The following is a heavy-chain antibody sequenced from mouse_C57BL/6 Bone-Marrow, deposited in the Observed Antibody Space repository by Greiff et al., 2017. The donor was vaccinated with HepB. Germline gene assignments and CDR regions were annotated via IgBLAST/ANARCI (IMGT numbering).Heavy chain of an antibody. CDR2: INPNNGGT. J-gene: IGHJ1*03. Sequence: EVQLQQSGPELVKPGASVKISCKASGYTFTDYYMNWVKQSHGKSLEWIGDINPNNGGTSYNQKFKGKATLTVDKSSSTAYMELRSLTSEDSAVYYCARSPFYYYGSSPHWYFDVWGTGTTVTVSS. V-gene: IGHV1-26*01. D-gene: IGHD1-1*01. CDR3: ARSPFYYYGSSPHWYFDV. CDR1: GYTFTDYY.